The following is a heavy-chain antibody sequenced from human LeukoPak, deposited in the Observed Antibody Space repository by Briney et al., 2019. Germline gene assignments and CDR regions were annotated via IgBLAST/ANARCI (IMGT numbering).Heavy chain of an antibody. V-gene: IGHV3-30*02. CDR1: GFTFSSYG. CDR2: IRYDGSNK. Sequence: PGGSLRLSCAASGFTFSSYGMHWVRQAPGKGLEWVAFIRYDGSNKYYADSVKGRFTISRDNSKNTLYLQMNSLRAEDTAVYYCAKSYYDSSGYYYNYYYYYMDVWGKGTTVTISS. D-gene: IGHD3-22*01. J-gene: IGHJ6*03. CDR3: AKSYYDSSGYYYNYYYYYMDV.